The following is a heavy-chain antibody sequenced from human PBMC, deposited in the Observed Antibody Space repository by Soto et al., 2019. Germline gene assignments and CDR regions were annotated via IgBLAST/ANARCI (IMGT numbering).Heavy chain of an antibody. J-gene: IGHJ4*02. CDR1: GFTFSTYG. D-gene: IGHD6-13*01. CDR2: ISSNSGGT. V-gene: IGHV3-23*01. Sequence: PGGSLRLSCVASGFTFSTYGMSWVRQAPGKGLEWVSTISSNSGGTYYADSVKGRFTISRDNSKNTLNLQMSSLRAEDTAVYYCAKGVSWDFYDYWGLGILVNVSS. CDR3: AKGVSWDFYDY.